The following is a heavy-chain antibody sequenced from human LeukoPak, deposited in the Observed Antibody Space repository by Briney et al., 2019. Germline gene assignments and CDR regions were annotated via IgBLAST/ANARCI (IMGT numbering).Heavy chain of an antibody. CDR1: GYTFTGYY. V-gene: IGHV1-2*02. J-gene: IGHJ5*02. D-gene: IGHD4-11*01. CDR2: INPNSGGT. CDR3: ARDSGYSNYGRDNWFDA. Sequence: GSVKVSCKASGYTFTGYYMHWVRQAPGQGLEWVGWINPNSGGTNYAQKFQGRVTMTRDTSISTAYMELSRLRSDETAVYYCARDSGYSNYGRDNWFDAWGQGTLVTVSS.